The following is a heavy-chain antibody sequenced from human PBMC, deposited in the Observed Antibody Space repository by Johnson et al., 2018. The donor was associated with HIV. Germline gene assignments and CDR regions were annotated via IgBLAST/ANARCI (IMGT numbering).Heavy chain of an antibody. CDR1: GFTFSDHY. V-gene: IGHV3-33*08. Sequence: QVQLVESGGGLVKAGGSLRLSCAASGFTFSDHYMTWIRQAPGKGLEWVAVTWFDGRNKYYSDSVKGRFTISRDNSKNTLYLQMNSLRAEDTGVYYCARDSPGEITMVQGVIGIWGQGTMVTVSS. CDR3: ARDSPGEITMVQGVIGI. CDR2: TWFDGRNK. J-gene: IGHJ3*02. D-gene: IGHD3-10*01.